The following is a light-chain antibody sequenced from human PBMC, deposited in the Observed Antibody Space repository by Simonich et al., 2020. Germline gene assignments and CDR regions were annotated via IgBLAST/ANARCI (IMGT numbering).Light chain of an antibody. V-gene: IGKV1-13*02. CDR3: QQFNSYSLIT. J-gene: IGKJ5*01. CDR1: QGISSA. Sequence: AIQLTQSPSSLSASVGDRVTITCRASQGISSALAWYQQKPGKAPKLLIYDASSLESGVPSRCSGSGSGTDFTLTISSLQPEDFATYYCQQFNSYSLITFGQGTRLEIK. CDR2: DAS.